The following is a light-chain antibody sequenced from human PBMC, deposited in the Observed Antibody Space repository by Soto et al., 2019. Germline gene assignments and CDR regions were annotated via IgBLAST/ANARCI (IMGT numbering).Light chain of an antibody. CDR2: GAS. J-gene: IGKJ5*01. CDR1: QDVGTY. V-gene: IGKV3D-11*01. CDR3: KRGGNGPVT. Sequence: VLTQSPVTLSLSPGERATLSCRASQDVGTYVAWYQVRGGQAPRLLISGASKRATGIPDRINGGGSGADFILTINSLESGYSAVYFCKRGGNGPVTFGQGTRVEIK.